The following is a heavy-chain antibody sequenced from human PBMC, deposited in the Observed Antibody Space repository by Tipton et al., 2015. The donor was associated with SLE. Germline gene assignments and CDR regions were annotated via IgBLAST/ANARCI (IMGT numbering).Heavy chain of an antibody. D-gene: IGHD1-1*01. CDR2: IYTSGST. CDR3: TRDNWVFTTTGTMV. Sequence: TLSLTCTVSGGSISSGSYYWNWIRQPAGKGLEWIGRIYTSGSTNYNPSLKSRVTISVDTSKNQFSLRLTSLTAADTAVYYCTRDNWVFTTTGTMVWGQGTLVTVSS. CDR1: GGSISSGSYY. J-gene: IGHJ4*02. V-gene: IGHV4-61*02.